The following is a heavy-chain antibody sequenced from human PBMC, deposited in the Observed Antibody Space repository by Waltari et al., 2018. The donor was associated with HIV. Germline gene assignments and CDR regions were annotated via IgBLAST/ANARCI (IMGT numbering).Heavy chain of an antibody. V-gene: IGHV3-23*01. CDR2: IAASYPNT. J-gene: IGHJ3*02. CDR3: ARIYVSGAFDI. D-gene: IGHD3-10*01. Sequence: EAPLLESGGGLVQPGGSLRVYCVGSGFPFSNYAMIWVRQAPRKGLEWVSAIAASYPNTYYSDSVRGRFTVSKDNSENSLHLQMNSLRAEDTALYYCARIYVSGAFDIWGQGTVVSVSS. CDR1: GFPFSNYA.